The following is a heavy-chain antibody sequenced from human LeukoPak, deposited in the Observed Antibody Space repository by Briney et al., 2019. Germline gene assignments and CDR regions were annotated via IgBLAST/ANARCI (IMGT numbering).Heavy chain of an antibody. Sequence: EPGGSLRLSCSASGSTFSSYAMHWVRQAPGKGLEYVSAISSNGGSTYYADSVKGRFTISRDNSKNTLYLQMSSLRAEDTAVYYCVKDSSSWYGFPHFDYWGQGTLVTVSS. J-gene: IGHJ4*02. CDR1: GSTFSSYA. CDR2: ISSNGGST. D-gene: IGHD6-13*01. V-gene: IGHV3-64D*06. CDR3: VKDSSSWYGFPHFDY.